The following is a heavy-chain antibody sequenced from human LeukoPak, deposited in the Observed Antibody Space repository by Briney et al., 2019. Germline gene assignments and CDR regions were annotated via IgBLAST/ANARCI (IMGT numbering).Heavy chain of an antibody. CDR2: ISWNSGSI. CDR1: GFTFDDYA. J-gene: IGHJ4*02. V-gene: IGHV3-9*01. CDR3: AKEGRGGKLDY. Sequence: GRSLRLSCAASGFTFDDYAMHWVRQAPGKGLEWVSGISWNSGSIGYADSVKGRFTISRDNAKNSLYLQMNSLRAEDTALYYCAKEGRGGKLDYWGQGTLVTVSS. D-gene: IGHD3-10*01.